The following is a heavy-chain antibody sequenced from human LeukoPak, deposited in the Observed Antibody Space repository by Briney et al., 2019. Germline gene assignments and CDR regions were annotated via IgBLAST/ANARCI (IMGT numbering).Heavy chain of an antibody. CDR2: IRYDGSNK. J-gene: IGHJ4*02. CDR3: AKDGGMGIFGEYYFDY. CDR1: GFTFSSYG. D-gene: IGHD3-3*01. Sequence: QPGGSLRLSCAASGFTFSSYGMHWVRQAPGKGLEWVAFIRYDGSNKYYADSVKGRFTISRDNSKNTLYLQMNSLRAEDTAVYYCAKDGGMGIFGEYYFDYWGQGTLVTVSS. V-gene: IGHV3-30*02.